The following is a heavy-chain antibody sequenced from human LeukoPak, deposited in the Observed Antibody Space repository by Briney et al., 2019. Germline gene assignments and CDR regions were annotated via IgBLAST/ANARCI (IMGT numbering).Heavy chain of an antibody. CDR3: AKTSKYSYGYLSGYYYMDV. CDR2: ISGSGRST. J-gene: IGHJ6*03. D-gene: IGHD5-18*01. CDR1: GFTFSSYA. Sequence: GGSLRLSCAAYGFTFSSYAMSWVRQAPGKGLEWVSAISGSGRSTYYADSVKGRFTIYTDNFKNTLYLQMNSMRAEDTAVYHCAKTSKYSYGYLSGYYYMDVWGKGTTVTVSS. V-gene: IGHV3-23*01.